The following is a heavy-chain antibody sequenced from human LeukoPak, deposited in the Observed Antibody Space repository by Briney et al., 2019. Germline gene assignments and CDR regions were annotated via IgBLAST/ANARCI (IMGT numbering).Heavy chain of an antibody. J-gene: IGHJ4*02. D-gene: IGHD3-22*01. Sequence: SGGSLRLSCAASGFTFSSYEMNWVRQAPGKGLEWVSYISSSGSTIYYADSVKGRFTISRDNAKNSLYLQMNSLRAEDTAVYYCARGGSGYYPPLYYFDYWGQGTLVTVSS. V-gene: IGHV3-48*03. CDR3: ARGGSGYYPPLYYFDY. CDR2: ISSSGSTI. CDR1: GFTFSSYE.